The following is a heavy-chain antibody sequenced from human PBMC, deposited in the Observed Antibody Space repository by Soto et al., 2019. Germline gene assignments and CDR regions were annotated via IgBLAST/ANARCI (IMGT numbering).Heavy chain of an antibody. J-gene: IGHJ6*02. V-gene: IGHV3-20*04. D-gene: IGHD3-10*01. CDR3: ARDRERGRGVIFLDV. CDR1: GFTFDDYG. Sequence: EVQLMESGGGVVRPGGSLRLSCAASGFTFDDYGMTWVRQAPGKGLEWVSGINWNGGDTGYADSVRGRFTISRDNAKHSLYLQMNRLRAEDTALYYCARDRERGRGVIFLDVWGQGTTVTVSS. CDR2: INWNGGDT.